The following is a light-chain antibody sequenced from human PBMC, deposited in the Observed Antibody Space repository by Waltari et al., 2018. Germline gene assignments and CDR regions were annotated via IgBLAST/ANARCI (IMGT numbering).Light chain of an antibody. CDR2: GAS. J-gene: IGKJ4*01. Sequence: EIVLTQSPGTPSFSPGERSTLSCRASQTVRTTYLAWYQQKPGQAPTLLIYGASSRATGIPDRLSGSGSGTDFSLTISSLEPEDFAVYYCQQYDISPLTFGGGTKVEIK. V-gene: IGKV3-20*01. CDR3: QQYDISPLT. CDR1: QTVRTTY.